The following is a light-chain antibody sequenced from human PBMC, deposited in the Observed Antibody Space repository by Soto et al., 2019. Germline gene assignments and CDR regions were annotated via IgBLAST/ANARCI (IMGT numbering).Light chain of an antibody. V-gene: IGKV3-20*01. CDR2: GVS. CDR3: QQYGNLPWT. CDR1: QSVSGTY. Sequence: EIVLTQSPGTLSLSPGERVILSCRASQSVSGTYLAWYQQKPGQAPRLLMYGVSSRATGIPDRFSGSGSRTDFTLTISRLEPEDFAVYYCQQYGNLPWTFGQGTKVEIK. J-gene: IGKJ1*01.